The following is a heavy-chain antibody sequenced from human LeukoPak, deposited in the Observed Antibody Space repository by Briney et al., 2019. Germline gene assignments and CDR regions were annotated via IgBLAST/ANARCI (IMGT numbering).Heavy chain of an antibody. V-gene: IGHV3-66*04. D-gene: IGHD6-6*01. J-gene: IGHJ4*02. CDR1: GFTVSSNY. CDR3: ARPLGKYSSSPEFDY. CDR2: IYSGGST. Sequence: GGSLRLSCAASGFTVSSNYMSWVRQAPGKGLEWVSVIYSGGSTYYADSVKGRFTISRDNSKNTLYLQMNSLRAEDTAVYYCARPLGKYSSSPEFDYWGQGTLVTVSS.